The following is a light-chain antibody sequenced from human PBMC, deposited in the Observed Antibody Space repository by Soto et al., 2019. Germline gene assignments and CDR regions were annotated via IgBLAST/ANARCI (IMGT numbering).Light chain of an antibody. CDR2: GAS. CDR3: QQYGSSGT. V-gene: IGKV3-20*01. J-gene: IGKJ1*01. CDR1: QSVSNNY. Sequence: EIVLTQSPGTLSLSPGDRATLSCRSSQSVSNNYLAWYQQKPGQAPRLLIYGASNRATGIPDRFSGSGSETDFTLTISRLEPEGFAVYYCQQYGSSGTFGQGTKVDIK.